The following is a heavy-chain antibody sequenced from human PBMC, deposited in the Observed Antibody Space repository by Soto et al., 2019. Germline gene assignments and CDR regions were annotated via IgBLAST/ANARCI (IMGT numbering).Heavy chain of an antibody. CDR2: IYAGGST. Sequence: EVQLVESGGGLIQPGGSLRLSCAASGVSIISHYMSWVRQAPGKGLEWISLIYAGGSTFYADSVKGRFTISRDNSKNTLYHQMDSLTAEDTAVYYCASGENGYNKFYFDFWGQGTLVTVSS. D-gene: IGHD5-12*01. CDR1: GVSIISHY. CDR3: ASGENGYNKFYFDF. J-gene: IGHJ4*02. V-gene: IGHV3-53*01.